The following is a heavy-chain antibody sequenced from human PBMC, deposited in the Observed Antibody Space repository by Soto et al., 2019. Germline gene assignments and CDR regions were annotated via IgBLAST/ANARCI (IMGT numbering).Heavy chain of an antibody. CDR3: ARGGFQDSSSFDYYYYGMDV. Sequence: ASVKVSCKASGYTFTGYYMHWVRQAPGQGLEWMGWINPNSGGTNYAQKFQGWVTMTRDTSISTAYMELSRLRSDDTAVYYCARGGFQDSSSFDYYYYGMDVWGQGTTVTVSS. CDR1: GYTFTGYY. CDR2: INPNSGGT. J-gene: IGHJ6*02. D-gene: IGHD6-6*01. V-gene: IGHV1-2*04.